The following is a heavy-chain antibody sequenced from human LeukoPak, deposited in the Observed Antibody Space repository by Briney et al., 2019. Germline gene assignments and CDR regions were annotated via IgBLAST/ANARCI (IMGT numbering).Heavy chain of an antibody. J-gene: IGHJ5*02. D-gene: IGHD1-26*01. Sequence: ASVKVSCKVSGYTLTELSMNWVRQAPGKGLEWMGGFDPEEGETIYAQKFQGRVTMTRDMSTSTDYMELSSLRSEDTAIYYCARDNSVGDNAWWFDPWGQGTLVTVSS. CDR2: FDPEEGET. V-gene: IGHV1-24*01. CDR1: GYTLTELS. CDR3: ARDNSVGDNAWWFDP.